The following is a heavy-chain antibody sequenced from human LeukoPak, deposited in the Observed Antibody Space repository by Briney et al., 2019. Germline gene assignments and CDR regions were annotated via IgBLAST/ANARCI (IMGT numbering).Heavy chain of an antibody. Sequence: GGSLRLSCAASGFTFSSYAMSWVRQAPGKGLEWVSAISGSGGSTYYADSVKGRFTISRDNSKNTLYLQMSSLRAEDTAVYYCGKLPTYHYDSSGYYYFEYWGQGTLVTVSS. V-gene: IGHV3-23*01. CDR2: ISGSGGST. CDR1: GFTFSSYA. J-gene: IGHJ4*02. CDR3: GKLPTYHYDSSGYYYFEY. D-gene: IGHD3-22*01.